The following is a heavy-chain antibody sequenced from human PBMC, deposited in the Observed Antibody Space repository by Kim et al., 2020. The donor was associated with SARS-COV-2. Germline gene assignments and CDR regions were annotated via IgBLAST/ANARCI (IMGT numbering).Heavy chain of an antibody. CDR1: GGTFNTYS. CDR3: ARLDYSTNHFDS. J-gene: IGHJ4*02. Sequence: SVKVSCKASGGTFNTYSFTWVRQAPGQGLEWIGGIIPIFRTTDYAQKFQGRITITADESTTTVDLDLTSLTSEDTAIYYCARLDYSTNHFDSWGQGTLVTVSS. D-gene: IGHD6-13*01. V-gene: IGHV1-69*13. CDR2: IIPIFRTT.